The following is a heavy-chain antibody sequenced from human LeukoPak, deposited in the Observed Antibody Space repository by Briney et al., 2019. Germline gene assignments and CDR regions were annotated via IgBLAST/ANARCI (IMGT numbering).Heavy chain of an antibody. J-gene: IGHJ4*02. D-gene: IGHD1-26*01. Sequence: ASVKVSCKVSGYTLTELSMHWVRQAPGKGLEWMGGFDPEDGETIYAQKFQGRVTMTEDTSTDTAYMELSSLRSKDTAVYYCATNIRVGAGYYFDYWGQGTLVTVSS. CDR1: GYTLTELS. V-gene: IGHV1-24*01. CDR3: ATNIRVGAGYYFDY. CDR2: FDPEDGET.